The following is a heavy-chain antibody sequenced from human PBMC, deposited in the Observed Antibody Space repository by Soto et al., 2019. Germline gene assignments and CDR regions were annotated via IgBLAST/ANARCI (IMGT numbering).Heavy chain of an antibody. J-gene: IGHJ5*02. CDR2: IYYSGST. CDR3: ARVCVSSARYGRRGGITVSASLLHRSSDP. D-gene: IGHD3-22*01. V-gene: IGHV4-59*01. Sequence: KGLEWIGYIYYSGSTNYNPSLKSRVTISVDTSKNQFSLKLSSVTAADTAVYYCARVCVSSARYGRRGGITVSASLLHRSSDP.